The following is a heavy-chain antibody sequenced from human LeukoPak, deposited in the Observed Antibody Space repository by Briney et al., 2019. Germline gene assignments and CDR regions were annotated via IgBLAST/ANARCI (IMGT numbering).Heavy chain of an antibody. CDR1: GGSFSDYF. Sequence: SGTLSLTCAIYGGSFSDYFWSWIRQPPGKGLEWIGEINHSGSTNYNPSLKSRVTISVDTSKNQFSLELSSVTAADTAVYFCARSHSSSSEVSLGYWGQGTLVTVSS. CDR3: ARSHSSSSEVSLGY. J-gene: IGHJ4*02. V-gene: IGHV4-34*01. CDR2: INHSGST. D-gene: IGHD6-6*01.